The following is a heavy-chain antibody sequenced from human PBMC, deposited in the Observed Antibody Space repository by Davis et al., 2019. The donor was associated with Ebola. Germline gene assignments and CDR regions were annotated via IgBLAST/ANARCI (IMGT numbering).Heavy chain of an antibody. CDR1: GYTFTGYY. D-gene: IGHD3-10*01. J-gene: IGHJ4*02. V-gene: IGHV1-3*01. Sequence: ASVKVSCKASGYTFTGYYMHWVRQAPGQGREWMGWINAGNGNTKYSQKFQGRVTITRDTSASTAYMELSSLRSEDTAVYYCARASWFGELLHDYWGQGTLVTVSS. CDR3: ARASWFGELLHDY. CDR2: INAGNGNT.